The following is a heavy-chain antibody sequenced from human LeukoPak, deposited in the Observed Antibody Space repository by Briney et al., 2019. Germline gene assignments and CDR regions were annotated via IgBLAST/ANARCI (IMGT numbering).Heavy chain of an antibody. CDR1: GFTVSSNY. CDR3: ARGVGDLNYYYGMDV. CDR2: IYSGGST. D-gene: IGHD3-10*01. V-gene: IGHV3-53*01. J-gene: IGHJ6*02. Sequence: GGSLRLSCAASGFTVSSNYMSWVRQAPGKGLEWVSVIYSGGSTYYADSVKGRFTISRDNSKNTLYLQMNSLRAEDTAVYYCARGVGDLNYYYGMDVWGQGTTVTVSS.